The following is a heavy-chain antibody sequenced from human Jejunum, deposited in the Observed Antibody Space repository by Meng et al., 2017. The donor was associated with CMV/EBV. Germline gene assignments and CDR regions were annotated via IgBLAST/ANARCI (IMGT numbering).Heavy chain of an antibody. D-gene: IGHD6-19*01. J-gene: IGHJ4*02. CDR3: ARAGSGGRSFDY. V-gene: IGHV6-1*01. CDR1: GDSVSSKSAA. CDR2: TYYRSKWYN. Sequence: GDSVSSKSAAWNWIRQSPSRGLEWLGRTYYRSKWYNDYAVSVKSRITINSDTSKNQFSLQLNSVTPDDTAVYYCARAGSGGRSFDYWGPGTLVNVSS.